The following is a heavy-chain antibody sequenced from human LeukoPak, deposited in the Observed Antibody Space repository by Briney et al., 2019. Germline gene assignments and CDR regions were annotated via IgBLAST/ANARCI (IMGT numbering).Heavy chain of an antibody. Sequence: QTGGSLRLSCAASGFTFSSNAIHWVRQAPGKGLEWVAMILSDGNNDYYADSVKGRFTISRDNSKNTLYLQMNSLRAEDTAVYYCAKPLFGGSYGMDVWGQGTTVTVSS. V-gene: IGHV3-30*18. CDR2: ILSDGNND. CDR3: AKPLFGGSYGMDV. J-gene: IGHJ6*02. D-gene: IGHD1-26*01. CDR1: GFTFSSNA.